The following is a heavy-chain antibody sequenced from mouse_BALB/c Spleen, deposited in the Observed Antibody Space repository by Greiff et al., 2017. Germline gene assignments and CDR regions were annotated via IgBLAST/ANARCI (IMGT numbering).Heavy chain of an antibody. CDR3: ARHPPLITTVVATEYFDV. D-gene: IGHD1-1*01. CDR1: GFTFSSYT. Sequence: DVKLVESGGGLVQPGGSLKLSCAASGFTFSSYTMSWVRQTPEKRLEWVAYISNGGGSTYYPDTVKGRFTISRDNAKNTLYLQMSSLKSEDTAMYYCARHPPLITTVVATEYFDVWGAGTTVTVSS. CDR2: ISNGGGST. V-gene: IGHV5-12-2*01. J-gene: IGHJ1*01.